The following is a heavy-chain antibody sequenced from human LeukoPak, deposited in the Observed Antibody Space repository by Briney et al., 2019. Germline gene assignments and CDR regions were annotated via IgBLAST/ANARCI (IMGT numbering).Heavy chain of an antibody. D-gene: IGHD3-10*01. CDR3: ARESLLWFGESPTPFDY. J-gene: IGHJ4*02. Sequence: GGSLRLSCAASVFTFSSYSMNWVRQAPGKGLEWVSSISSSSSYIYYADSVKGRFTISRDNAKNSLYLQMNSLRAEDTAVYYCARESLLWFGESPTPFDYWGQGTLVTVSS. CDR1: VFTFSSYS. V-gene: IGHV3-21*01. CDR2: ISSSSSYI.